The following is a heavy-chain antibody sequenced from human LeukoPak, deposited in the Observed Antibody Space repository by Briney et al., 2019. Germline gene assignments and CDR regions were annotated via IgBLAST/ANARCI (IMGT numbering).Heavy chain of an antibody. V-gene: IGHV1-69*05. D-gene: IGHD3-3*01. CDR2: IIPIFGTA. CDR1: GGTFSSYA. J-gene: IGHJ5*02. Sequence: ASVRVSCKASGGTFSSYAISWVRQAPGQGLEWMGGIIPIFGTASYAQKFQGRVTMTRDTSTSTVYMELSSLRSEDTAVYYCAREVSSYDFWSGYYSLNWFDPWGQGTLVTVSS. CDR3: AREVSSYDFWSGYYSLNWFDP.